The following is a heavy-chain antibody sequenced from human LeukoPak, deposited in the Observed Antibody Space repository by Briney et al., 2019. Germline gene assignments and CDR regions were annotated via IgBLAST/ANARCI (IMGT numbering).Heavy chain of an antibody. Sequence: GGSLRLSCAASGFTFSSYAMSWVRQAPGKGLEWVSAISGSGGSTYYADSVKGRFTISRDNSKNTLYLQMNSLRAEYTAVYYCAKRPGIAVAGSNAEYFQHWGQGTLVTVSS. V-gene: IGHV3-23*01. CDR3: AKRPGIAVAGSNAEYFQH. CDR1: GFTFSSYA. D-gene: IGHD6-13*01. CDR2: ISGSGGST. J-gene: IGHJ1*01.